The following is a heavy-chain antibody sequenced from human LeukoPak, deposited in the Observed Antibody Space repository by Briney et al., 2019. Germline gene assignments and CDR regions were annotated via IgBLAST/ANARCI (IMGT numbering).Heavy chain of an antibody. Sequence: GASVKVSCKASGYTFTSYGISWVRQAPGQGLEWMGGIIPIFGTANYAQKFQGRVTITTDESTSTAYMELSSLRSEDTAVYYCAREGYCSGGSCRRGTFDYWGQGTLVTVSS. D-gene: IGHD2-15*01. V-gene: IGHV1-69*05. CDR2: IIPIFGTA. CDR3: AREGYCSGGSCRRGTFDY. J-gene: IGHJ4*02. CDR1: GYTFTSYG.